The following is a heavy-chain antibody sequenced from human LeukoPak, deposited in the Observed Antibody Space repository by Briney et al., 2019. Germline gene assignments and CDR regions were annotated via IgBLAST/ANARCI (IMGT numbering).Heavy chain of an antibody. V-gene: IGHV4-59*12. CDR3: ARRYYYGSGSYYINWFDP. Sequence: SETLSLTCTVSGGSISSYYWSWIRQPPGKGLEWIGYIYYSGSTYYNPSLKSRVTISVDRSKNQFSLKLSSVTAADTAVYYCARRYYYGSGSYYINWFDPWGQGTLVTVSS. CDR1: GGSISSYY. J-gene: IGHJ5*02. CDR2: IYYSGST. D-gene: IGHD3-10*01.